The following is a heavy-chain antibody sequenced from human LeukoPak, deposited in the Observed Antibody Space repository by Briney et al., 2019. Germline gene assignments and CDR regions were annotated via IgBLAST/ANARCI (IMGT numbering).Heavy chain of an antibody. V-gene: IGHV5-51*01. CDR3: ARLPWYCSSTSCYTFDY. J-gene: IGHJ4*02. CDR2: IYPGDSDT. D-gene: IGHD2-2*01. Sequence: GEALQISFKGSGYSFTSYWIGWVRRMPGKGREWRGIIYPGDSDTRYSPSFQGQVTISADKSISTAYLQWSSLKASDTAMYYCARLPWYCSSTSCYTFDYWGQGTLVTVSS. CDR1: GYSFTSYW.